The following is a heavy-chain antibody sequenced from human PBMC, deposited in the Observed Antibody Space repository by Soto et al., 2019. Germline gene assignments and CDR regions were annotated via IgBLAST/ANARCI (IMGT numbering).Heavy chain of an antibody. CDR1: GCTFSNYW. V-gene: IGHV3-7*01. J-gene: IGHJ4*02. Sequence: GGSLRLSCAASGCTFSNYWMNWVRQAPGKGLEWVANINEDGSEKYYVDSAKGRFTISRDNAKNSLYLQMSSLRAEDTALYYCARDLFDYWGQGTLVTVSS. CDR2: INEDGSEK. CDR3: ARDLFDY.